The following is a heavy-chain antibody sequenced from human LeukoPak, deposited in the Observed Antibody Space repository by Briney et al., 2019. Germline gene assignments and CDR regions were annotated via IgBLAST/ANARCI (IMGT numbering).Heavy chain of an antibody. Sequence: PGGSLRLSCAASGFTFSSYSMNWVRQAPGKGLEWVSSISSSSSYIYYADSVKGRFTISRDNAKNSPYLQMNSLRAEDTAVYYCARSKGSSFRSPFDYWGQGTLVTVSS. CDR1: GFTFSSYS. J-gene: IGHJ4*02. D-gene: IGHD6-6*01. V-gene: IGHV3-21*01. CDR2: ISSSSSYI. CDR3: ARSKGSSFRSPFDY.